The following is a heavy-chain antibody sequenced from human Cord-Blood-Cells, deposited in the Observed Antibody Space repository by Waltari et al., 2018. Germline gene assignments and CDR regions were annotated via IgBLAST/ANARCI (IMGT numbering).Heavy chain of an antibody. CDR3: ARAKGTIFGVVISYFDY. Sequence: QVKLQESGPGMVKPSETLSLTCAVSGYSISSVYSWGRYPLLPGKGLRWIGRIYHSGSTDYNPALKSRVTISVDTSKNQFSLKLSSVTAADTAVYYCARAKGTIFGVVISYFDYWGQGTLVTVSS. D-gene: IGHD3-3*01. V-gene: IGHV4-38-2*01. CDR2: IYHSGST. CDR1: GYSISSVYS. J-gene: IGHJ4*02.